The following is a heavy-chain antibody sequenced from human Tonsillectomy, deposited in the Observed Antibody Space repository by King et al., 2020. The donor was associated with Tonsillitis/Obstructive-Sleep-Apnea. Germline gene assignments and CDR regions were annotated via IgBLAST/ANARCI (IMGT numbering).Heavy chain of an antibody. V-gene: IGHV3-49*04. CDR2: IRSNAYGVTT. Sequence: VQLVESGGGLVQPGRSLRLSCTASGFTFGDYAMSWVRQAPGKGLEWVGFIRSNAYGVTTAYAASVKGRFIISRDDSKSIAYLQMNSLKTEDTAVYYCTRVAMAYHSALIGYWGQGTLVTVSS. CDR3: TRVAMAYHSALIGY. J-gene: IGHJ4*02. CDR1: GFTFGDYA. D-gene: IGHD5-24*01.